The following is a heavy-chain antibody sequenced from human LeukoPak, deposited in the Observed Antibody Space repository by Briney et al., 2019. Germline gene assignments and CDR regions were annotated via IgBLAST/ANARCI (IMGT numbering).Heavy chain of an antibody. CDR1: GYTVTTYD. CDR3: ATSPRNCNRISNCPLDT. Sequence: ASVKVSCKTSGYTVTTYDINWVRQANGQGLEWMGWMNPQTASTAYAQKFQGRIIMSRNTSIATAYMELSSLRSEDTAVYYCATSPRNCNRISNCPLDTWGQGTLVTVSS. J-gene: IGHJ5*02. CDR2: MNPQTAST. V-gene: IGHV1-8*01. D-gene: IGHD2/OR15-2a*01.